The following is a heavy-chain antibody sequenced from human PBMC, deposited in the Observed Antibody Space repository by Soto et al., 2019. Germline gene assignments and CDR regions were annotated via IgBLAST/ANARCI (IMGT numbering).Heavy chain of an antibody. J-gene: IGHJ6*02. CDR3: ARGGWGSGYKGAYYGMDV. D-gene: IGHD5-12*01. V-gene: IGHV1-69*01. CDR1: GGTFSSYA. CDR2: IIHIFGTA. Sequence: QVQLVQSGAEVQKPWSSVKVSCKASGGTFSSYAISWVRQAPGQGLEWMGGIIHIFGTANYAQKFQGRVMITADESTSTAYMELSSLGSEDTAVYYCARGGWGSGYKGAYYGMDVWGQGTTVTVSS.